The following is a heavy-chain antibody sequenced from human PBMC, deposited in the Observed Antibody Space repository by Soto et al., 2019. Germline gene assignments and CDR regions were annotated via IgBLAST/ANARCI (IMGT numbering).Heavy chain of an antibody. D-gene: IGHD4-4*01. J-gene: IGHJ4*02. CDR3: AKDLTTVTTGFPQRLVLYY. Sequence: GGSLRLSCAASGFTFSSYAMSWVRQAPGKGLEWVSAISGSGGSTYYADSVKGRFTISRDNSKNTLYLQMNSLRAEDTAVYYCAKDLTTVTTGFPQRLVLYYWGQGTLVTVSS. CDR1: GFTFSSYA. CDR2: ISGSGGST. V-gene: IGHV3-23*01.